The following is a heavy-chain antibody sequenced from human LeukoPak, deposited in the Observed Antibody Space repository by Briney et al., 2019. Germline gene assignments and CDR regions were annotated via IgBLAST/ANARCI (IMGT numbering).Heavy chain of an antibody. CDR2: INPSGGST. CDR1: GYTFTGYY. V-gene: IGHV1-46*01. Sequence: ASVKVSCKASGYTFTGYYIHWVRQAPGQGLEWMGIINPSGGSTSYAQKFQGRVTITADKSTSTAYMELSSLRSEDTAVYYCARGYSSSWYLGPGYYYMDVWGKGTTVTVSS. D-gene: IGHD6-13*01. J-gene: IGHJ6*03. CDR3: ARGYSSSWYLGPGYYYMDV.